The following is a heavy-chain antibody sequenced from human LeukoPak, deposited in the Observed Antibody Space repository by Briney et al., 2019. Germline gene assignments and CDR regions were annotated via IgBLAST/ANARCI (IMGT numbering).Heavy chain of an antibody. CDR1: GGSISNANW. J-gene: IGHJ4*02. CDR2: ISLSGLT. V-gene: IGHV4-4*02. Sequence: SETLSLTCCVSGGSISNANWWSWVRQLPGQGQEWIGEISLSGLTNYNPSLKSRVTVSLDKSKNHLSLNLTSVTAADTAVYYCSRENGAFSPFGYWGQGTLVTVPS. CDR3: SRENGAFSPFGY. D-gene: IGHD2-8*01.